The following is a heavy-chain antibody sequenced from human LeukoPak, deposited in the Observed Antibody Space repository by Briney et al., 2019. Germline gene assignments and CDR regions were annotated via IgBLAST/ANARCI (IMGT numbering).Heavy chain of an antibody. V-gene: IGHV1-69*06. D-gene: IGHD2-2*01. CDR1: GGTFSSYA. CDR2: IIPIFGTA. Sequence: SVTVSCKASGGTFSSYAISWVRQAPGQGLEWMGGIIPIFGTANYAQKFQGRVTITADKSTSTAYMELSSLRSEDTAVYYCFVGSTQYCSSTSCRRGSIDYRGQGALGTVS. CDR3: FVGSTQYCSSTSCRRGSIDY. J-gene: IGHJ4*02.